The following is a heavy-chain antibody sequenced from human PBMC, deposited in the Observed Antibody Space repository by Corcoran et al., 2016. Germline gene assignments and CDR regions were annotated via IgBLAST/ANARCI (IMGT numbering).Heavy chain of an antibody. D-gene: IGHD3-3*01. CDR3: ARDGEGNYDFWSGYLEYYYYYGMDV. CDR2: INPSGGST. Sequence: QVQLVQSGAEVKKPGASVKVSCKASGYTFTSYYMHWVRQAPGQGLEWMGIINPSGGSTSYAQKFQGRVTMTRDTSTSTVYMELSSLRSEDTAVDYCARDGEGNYDFWSGYLEYYYYYGMDVWGQGTKVTVSS. V-gene: IGHV1-46*01. CDR1: GYTFTSYY. J-gene: IGHJ6*02.